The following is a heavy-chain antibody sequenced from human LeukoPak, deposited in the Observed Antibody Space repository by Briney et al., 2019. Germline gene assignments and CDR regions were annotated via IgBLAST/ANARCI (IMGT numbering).Heavy chain of an antibody. CDR2: IKSKTDGGTT. V-gene: IGHV3-15*01. J-gene: IGHJ3*02. CDR1: GFTFSNAW. CDR3: TTDSSGYYPYDAFDI. Sequence: RGSLRLSCAASGFTFSNAWMSWVRQAPGKGLEWVGRIKSKTDGGTTDYAAPVKGRFTISRDDSKNTLYLQMNSLKTEDTAVYYCTTDSSGYYPYDAFDIWGQGTMVTVSS. D-gene: IGHD3-22*01.